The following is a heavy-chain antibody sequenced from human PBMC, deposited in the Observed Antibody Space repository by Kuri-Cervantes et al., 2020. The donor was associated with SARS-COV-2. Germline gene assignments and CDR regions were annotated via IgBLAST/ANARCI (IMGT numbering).Heavy chain of an antibody. V-gene: IGHV1-2*02. Sequence: ASVKVSCKASGYTFTGYYMHWVRQAPGQGLEWMGWINPNSGGTNYAQKFQGRVTMTRDTSISTAYMELSRLRSDDTAVYYCASLDFWSGYYPDYWGQGTLVTVSS. CDR2: INPNSGGT. J-gene: IGHJ4*02. CDR1: GYTFTGYY. CDR3: ASLDFWSGYYPDY. D-gene: IGHD3-3*01.